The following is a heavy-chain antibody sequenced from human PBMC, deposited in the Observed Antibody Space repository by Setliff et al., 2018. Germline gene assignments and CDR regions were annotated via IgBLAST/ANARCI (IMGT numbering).Heavy chain of an antibody. CDR3: ASDTRGYSSSSGVDY. V-gene: IGHV1-46*01. Sequence: ASVKVSCNPSGGTFSSYAISWVRQAPGQGLEWMGGINPRCGSTSYEQKFQGRGTMTRDTSTSTVYMELSSLRSEDTAVYYCASDTRGYSSSSGVDYWGQGTLVTVSS. D-gene: IGHD6-6*01. CDR2: INPRCGST. J-gene: IGHJ4*02. CDR1: GGTFSSYA.